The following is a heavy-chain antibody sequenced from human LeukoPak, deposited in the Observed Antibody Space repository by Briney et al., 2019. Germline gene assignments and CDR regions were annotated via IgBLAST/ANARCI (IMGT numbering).Heavy chain of an antibody. CDR2: IYHGGST. V-gene: IGHV4-39*07. CDR1: GGSISSSSYY. D-gene: IGHD6-19*01. J-gene: IGHJ5*02. CDR3: ARYWSPSSGWSGGNWFDP. Sequence: SETLSLTCTVSGGSISSSSYYWGWIRQPPGKGLEWIGSIYHGGSTYYNPSLKSRVTISVDTSKNQFSLKVSSVTAADTAVYYCARYWSPSSGWSGGNWFDPWGQGTLVTVSS.